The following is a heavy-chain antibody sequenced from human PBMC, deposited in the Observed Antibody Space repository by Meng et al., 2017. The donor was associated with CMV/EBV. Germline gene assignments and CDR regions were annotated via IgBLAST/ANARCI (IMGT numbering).Heavy chain of an antibody. J-gene: IGHJ6*02. Sequence: GGSLRLSWAASGFTFSSYSMNWVRQAPGKGLEWVSSISSSSSYIYYADSVKGRFTISRDNAKNSLYLQMNSLRAEDTAVYYCARYPFGSHVYDSSGYGMDVWGQGTTVTVSS. CDR3: ARYPFGSHVYDSSGYGMDV. D-gene: IGHD3-22*01. V-gene: IGHV3-21*01. CDR1: GFTFSSYS. CDR2: ISSSSSYI.